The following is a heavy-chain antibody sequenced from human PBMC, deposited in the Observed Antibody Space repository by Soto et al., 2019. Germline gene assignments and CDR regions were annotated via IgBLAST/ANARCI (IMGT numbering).Heavy chain of an antibody. J-gene: IGHJ3*02. D-gene: IGHD3-22*01. CDR1: GYTFTSYG. CDR2: ISAYNGNT. Sequence: QVQLVQSGAEVKKPGAAVKVSCKASGYTFTSYGISWVRQAPGQGLEWMGWISAYNGNTNYAQKLQGRVTMTTDTAKSTAYVELRSLRSDDTAVYYCARGLDYYYSSGMEDAFDIWGQGTMVTVSS. V-gene: IGHV1-18*01. CDR3: ARGLDYYYSSGMEDAFDI.